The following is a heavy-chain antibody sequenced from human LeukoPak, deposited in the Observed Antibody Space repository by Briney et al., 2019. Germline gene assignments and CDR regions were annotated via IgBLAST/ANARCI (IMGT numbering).Heavy chain of an antibody. CDR1: GGSFSGYY. J-gene: IGHJ3*02. CDR2: INHSGSA. V-gene: IGHV4-34*01. CDR3: ARWEVRLNAFEM. D-gene: IGHD3-10*01. Sequence: SETLSLTCAVYGGSFSGYYWSWIRQPPGKGLEWIGEINHSGSANYIPSLKSRVTISVDTSKNQFSLKLSSVTAADTAVYYCARWEVRLNAFEMWGQGTMVTVSS.